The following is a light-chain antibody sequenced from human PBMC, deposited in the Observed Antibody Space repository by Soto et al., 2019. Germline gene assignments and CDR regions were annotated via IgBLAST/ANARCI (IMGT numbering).Light chain of an antibody. CDR2: DVS. CDR1: SSDVGGYNY. J-gene: IGLJ1*01. Sequence: QSVLTQPRSVSGSPGQSVTISCTGTSSDVGGYNYVSWYQQHPGKAPKLMIYDVSKRPSGVPDRFSGSKSGNTASLTISGLQGEDEADYYCCSYAGSYTVYVFGTGTRSPS. CDR3: CSYAGSYTVYV. V-gene: IGLV2-11*01.